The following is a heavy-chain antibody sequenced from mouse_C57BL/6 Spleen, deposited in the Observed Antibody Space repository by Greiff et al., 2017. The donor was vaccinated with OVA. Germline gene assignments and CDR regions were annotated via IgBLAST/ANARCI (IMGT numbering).Heavy chain of an antibody. J-gene: IGHJ1*03. CDR1: GYTFTSYW. CDR2: IDPSDSET. D-gene: IGHD1-1*01. V-gene: IGHV1-52*01. CDR3: ARDLHYYGSSWVPDV. Sequence: QVQLQQSGAELVRPGSSVKLSCKASGYTFTSYWMHWVKQRPIQGLEWIGNIDPSDSETHYNQKFKDKATLTVDKSSSTAYMQLSSLTSEDSAVYYCARDLHYYGSSWVPDVWGTGTTVTVSS.